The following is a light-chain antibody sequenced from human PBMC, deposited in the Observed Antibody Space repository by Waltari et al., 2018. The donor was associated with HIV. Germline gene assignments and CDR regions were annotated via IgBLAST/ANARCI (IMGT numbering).Light chain of an antibody. CDR1: ALPKQY. J-gene: IGLJ2*01. CDR3: QSSDSSGTLVV. Sequence: SYELTQPPSVSVSPGQTATITCSGDALPKQYVYWYQQKPGLAPILLIYKDIERPAGISERFSGSSSGTTVTLSVSGVQAQDEADYYCQSSDSSGTLVVFGGGTRLTVL. CDR2: KDI. V-gene: IGLV3-25*03.